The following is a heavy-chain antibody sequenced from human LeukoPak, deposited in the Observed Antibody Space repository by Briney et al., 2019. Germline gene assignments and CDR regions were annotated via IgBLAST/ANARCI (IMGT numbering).Heavy chain of an antibody. Sequence: SETLSLTCSVSGGSISSYYWSGIRQPPGKGREGIGYIYYSGGTTYNPSLKSRVTISVDTSKNKFSLKLSSVTAADTAVYYCSGSYLYYDYYYMNVWGKGTTVTISS. J-gene: IGHJ6*03. CDR3: SGSYLYYDYYYMNV. CDR1: GGSISSYY. V-gene: IGHV4-59*12. D-gene: IGHD1-26*01. CDR2: IYYSGGT.